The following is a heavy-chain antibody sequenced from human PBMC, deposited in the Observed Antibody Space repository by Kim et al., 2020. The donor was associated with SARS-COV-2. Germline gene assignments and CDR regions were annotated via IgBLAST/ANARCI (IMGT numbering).Heavy chain of an antibody. CDR3: ARSCHIGYEVAFDI. D-gene: IGHD5-12*01. J-gene: IGHJ3*02. CDR2: INPSGGST. Sequence: ASVKVSCKASGYTFTSYYMHWVRQAPGQGREWMGIINPSGGSTSYAQKFQGRVTMTRDTATSTVYMELSSLRSEDTAGYYCARSCHIGYEVAFDIWGQGTMVTVSS. V-gene: IGHV1-46*01. CDR1: GYTFTSYY.